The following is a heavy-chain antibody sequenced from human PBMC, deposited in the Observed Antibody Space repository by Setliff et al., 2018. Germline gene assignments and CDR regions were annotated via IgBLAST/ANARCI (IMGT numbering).Heavy chain of an antibody. CDR1: GGSISSYY. Sequence: SETLSLTCTVSGGSISSYYWSWIRQPPGRGLEWIGRIYTSGSTNYNPSLKSRVAISVDTSKNQFSLRLSSVTAADTAVYYCAKEGYYDHFGYYHYYFDFWGQGTLVTVSS. J-gene: IGHJ4*02. D-gene: IGHD3-22*01. CDR3: AKEGYYDHFGYYHYYFDF. V-gene: IGHV4-4*08. CDR2: IYTSGST.